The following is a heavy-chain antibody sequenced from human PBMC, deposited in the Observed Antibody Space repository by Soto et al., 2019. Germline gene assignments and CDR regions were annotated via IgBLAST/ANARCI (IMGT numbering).Heavy chain of an antibody. D-gene: IGHD3-10*01. CDR2: IWYDGSNK. CDR3: ARWFGELSGFDY. V-gene: IGHV3-33*01. CDR1: GFSFYSNG. Sequence: QVQLVESGGGVVQPGRSLRLSCAASGFSFYSNGMHWVRQAQGKGLEWVAVIWYDGSNKYYADSVKGRFTISRDNSENTLYLQMNSLRPEDTAVYYCARWFGELSGFDYWGQGTLVTVSS. J-gene: IGHJ4*02.